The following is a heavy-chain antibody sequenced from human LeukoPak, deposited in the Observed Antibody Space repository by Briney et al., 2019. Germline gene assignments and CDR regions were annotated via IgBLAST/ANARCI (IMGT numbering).Heavy chain of an antibody. J-gene: IGHJ3*02. CDR2: IYPGDSDT. CDR1: GYIFTTYW. CDR3: ARQYRDCSGGSCYERPNAFDI. Sequence: GESLKISCKGSGYIFTTYWISWVRQMPGKGLEWMGIIYPGDSDTRYSPSFQGQVTISADKSISTAYLQWSSLKASDTAMYYCARQYRDCSGGSCYERPNAFDIWGQGTMVTVSS. V-gene: IGHV5-51*01. D-gene: IGHD2-15*01.